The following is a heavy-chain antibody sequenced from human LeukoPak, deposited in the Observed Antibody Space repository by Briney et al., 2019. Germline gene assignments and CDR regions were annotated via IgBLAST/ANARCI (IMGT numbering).Heavy chain of an antibody. V-gene: IGHV4-4*09. D-gene: IGHD1-26*01. CDR2: VYSSGST. CDR3: ARQPSGSYYDPWYYGMDV. Sequence: SETLPLTCTVSGGSISNSYWTWIRQPPGKGLEWIGNVYSSGSTNYNPSLMSRITISVDTSKNQFSLKLSSVTAADTAVYYCARQPSGSYYDPWYYGMDVWGQGTTVTVSS. J-gene: IGHJ6*02. CDR1: GGSISNSY.